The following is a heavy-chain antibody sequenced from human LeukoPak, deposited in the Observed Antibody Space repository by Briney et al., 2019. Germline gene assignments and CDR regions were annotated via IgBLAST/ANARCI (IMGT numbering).Heavy chain of an antibody. V-gene: IGHV4-39*01. D-gene: IGHD6-19*01. Sequence: KASETLSLTCSVSGGSISSSSHYWGCIRQPPGKGLEWIGHIFSSGTTYYNPSLQSRVTISADTSKNQFPLKVNSVSAADTAVYYCARRNSGWPFDWWGPGSLVTVSS. J-gene: IGHJ4*02. CDR1: GGSISSSSHY. CDR3: ARRNSGWPFDW. CDR2: IFSSGTT.